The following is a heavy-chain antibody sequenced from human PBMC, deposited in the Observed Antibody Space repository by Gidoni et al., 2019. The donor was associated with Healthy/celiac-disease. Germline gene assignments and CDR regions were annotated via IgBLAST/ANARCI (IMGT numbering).Heavy chain of an antibody. J-gene: IGHJ6*02. CDR3: ARDQQISGYSYDGYYYYGMDV. CDR1: GFTVSSNY. Sequence: EVQLVESGGGLVQPGGSLRLYCAASGFTVSSNYLSWVRQAPGKGLEWVSVIYSGGSTYYADSVKGRFTISRDNSKNTLYLQMNSLRAEDTAVYYCARDQQISGYSYDGYYYYGMDVWGQGTTVTVSS. V-gene: IGHV3-66*01. CDR2: IYSGGST. D-gene: IGHD5-18*01.